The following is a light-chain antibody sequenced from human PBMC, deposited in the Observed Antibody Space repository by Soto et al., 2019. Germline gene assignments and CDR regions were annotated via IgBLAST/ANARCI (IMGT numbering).Light chain of an antibody. Sequence: EIVLTQSPATLSLSPGERATLSCRASQSVSSYLAWYQQKPGQAPRLLIYDASNRATGIPARFSGGGSGTDFTLTISSLQPEDFAVYYCQQRFNWPPFTFGHGTKLEIK. V-gene: IGKV3-11*01. J-gene: IGKJ2*01. CDR1: QSVSSY. CDR3: QQRFNWPPFT. CDR2: DAS.